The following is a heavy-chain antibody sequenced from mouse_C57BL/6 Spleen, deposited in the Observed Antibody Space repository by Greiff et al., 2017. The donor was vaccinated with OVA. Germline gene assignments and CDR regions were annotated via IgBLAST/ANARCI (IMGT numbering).Heavy chain of an antibody. V-gene: IGHV1-64*01. CDR2: IHPTSGST. CDR1: GYTFTSYW. D-gene: IGHD1-1*01. J-gene: IGHJ2*01. Sequence: QVQLQQSGAELVKPGASVKLSCKASGYTFTSYWMHWVKQRPGQGLEWIGMIHPTSGSTNYNEKFKSKATLTVDKSSSTAYMQLSSLTSEDSAVYYCAGYYGSSYAYWGQGTTLTVSS. CDR3: AGYYGSSYAY.